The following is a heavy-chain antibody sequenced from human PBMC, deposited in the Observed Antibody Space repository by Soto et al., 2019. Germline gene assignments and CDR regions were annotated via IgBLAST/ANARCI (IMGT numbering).Heavy chain of an antibody. J-gene: IGHJ6*02. D-gene: IGHD6-19*01. CDR1: GGSFSGYY. V-gene: IGHV4-34*01. CDR3: ARGAGSGWDYYYYALDV. Sequence: SETLSLTCGVYGGSFSGYYWSWIRQRPGKGLEWIGEINHSGSTNYNPSLKSRVTILVDTSKNQFSLKLSSVTAAETAVYYGARGAGSGWDYYYYALDVWHQGTTVT. CDR2: INHSGST.